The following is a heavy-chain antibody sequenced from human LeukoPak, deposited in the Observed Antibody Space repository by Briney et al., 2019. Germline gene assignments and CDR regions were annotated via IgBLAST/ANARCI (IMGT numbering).Heavy chain of an antibody. D-gene: IGHD3-22*01. Sequence: PGGSLRLSCAASGFAFSTYAMSWVRQAPGKGLEWVSSISSSSSYIYYADSVKGRFTISRDNAKNSLYLQMNSLRAEDTAVYYCARDTYYYDSSGYWYYYGMDVWGQGTTVTVSS. J-gene: IGHJ6*02. CDR1: GFAFSTYA. CDR3: ARDTYYYDSSGYWYYYGMDV. CDR2: ISSSSSYI. V-gene: IGHV3-21*01.